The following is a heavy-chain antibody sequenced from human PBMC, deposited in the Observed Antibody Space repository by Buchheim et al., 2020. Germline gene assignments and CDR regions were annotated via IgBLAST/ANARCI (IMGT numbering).Heavy chain of an antibody. D-gene: IGHD5-24*01. CDR3: VQSRLSTNGLLDY. CDR1: GFTFPSYT. CDR2: ITSGGAT. V-gene: IGHV3-23*01. Sequence: EVQLLESGGDLVQPWGSLRLSCAASGFTFPSYTMSWVRQAPGKGLEWVSSITSGGATYYADSVRGRFTISRDNFMGPMYLQVDSTGAEDTALYYCVQSRLSTNGLLDYWGQGTL. J-gene: IGHJ4*02.